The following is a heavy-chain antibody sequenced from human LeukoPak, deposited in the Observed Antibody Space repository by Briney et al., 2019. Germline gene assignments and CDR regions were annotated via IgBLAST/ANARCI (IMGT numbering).Heavy chain of an antibody. CDR3: ARADGDTAIDY. D-gene: IGHD5-18*01. CDR1: GGSISSGGYS. CDR2: IYHSGST. Sequence: SQTLSLTCTVSGGSISSGGYSWSWIRQPPGKGLEWIGYIYHSGSTYYNPSLKSRVTISVDRSKNQFSLKLSSVTAADTAVYYCARADGDTAIDYWGQGTLVTVSS. V-gene: IGHV4-30-2*01. J-gene: IGHJ4*02.